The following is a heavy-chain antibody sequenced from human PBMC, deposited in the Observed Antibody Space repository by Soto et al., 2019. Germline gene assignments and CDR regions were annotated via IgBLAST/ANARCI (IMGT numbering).Heavy chain of an antibody. J-gene: IGHJ3*02. D-gene: IGHD2-15*01. Sequence: QVQLVQSGAEVKKPGSSVKVSCKASGGTFSSYAISWVRQAPGQGLEWMGGIIPIFGTANYAQKFQGRVPITADESTSTAYLERFSLRSDDTAVYYCARVDVVVVAATMEAFDIWGQGTMVTVSS. CDR2: IIPIFGTA. V-gene: IGHV1-69*01. CDR1: GGTFSSYA. CDR3: ARVDVVVVAATMEAFDI.